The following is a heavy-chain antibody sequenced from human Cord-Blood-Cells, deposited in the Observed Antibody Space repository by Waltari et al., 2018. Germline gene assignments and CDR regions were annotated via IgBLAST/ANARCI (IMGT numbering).Heavy chain of an antibody. J-gene: IGHJ5*02. V-gene: IGHV4-59*01. D-gene: IGHD2-15*01. CDR3: ARGGIYCSGGSCYSWFDP. CDR2: IYYSGST. CDR1: GGSISSYY. Sequence: QVQLQESGPGLVKPSETLSLTCTVSGGSISSYYWSWIRQPPGKGLEWIGYIYYSGSTHYNPSLKSRVTISVDTSKNQFSLKLSSVTAADTAVYYCARGGIYCSGGSCYSWFDPWGQGTLVTVSS.